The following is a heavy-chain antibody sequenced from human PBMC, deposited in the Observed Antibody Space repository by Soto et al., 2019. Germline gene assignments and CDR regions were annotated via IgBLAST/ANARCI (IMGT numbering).Heavy chain of an antibody. V-gene: IGHV4-30-4*01. J-gene: IGHJ5*01. Sequence: QVHLLESGPGLVKPSQTLSLTCSVSGDSISTVDYLWAWIRQPPGQALEYIGNIYKSTTTYYNPSFESRVAISLDTSKSQFSLNVTSVTAADTAVYFCARGRYCLTGRCFPNWFDSWGQGTLVTVSS. CDR3: ARGRYCLTGRCFPNWFDS. CDR1: GDSISTVDYL. CDR2: IYKSTTT. D-gene: IGHD2-15*01.